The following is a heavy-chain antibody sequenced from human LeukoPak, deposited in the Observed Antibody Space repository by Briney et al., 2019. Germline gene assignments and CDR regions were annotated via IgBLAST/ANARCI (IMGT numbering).Heavy chain of an antibody. CDR3: AKGSWAAVTTFDH. Sequence: GGSLRLSCAASGFTFSSYAMSWVRQAPGRGLEWVSAISGSGGSTYYADSVKGRFTISRDNSKNTLYLQMNSLRAEDTAVYYCAKGSWAAVTTFDHWGQGTLVTVSS. CDR2: ISGSGGST. D-gene: IGHD4-17*01. J-gene: IGHJ4*02. CDR1: GFTFSSYA. V-gene: IGHV3-23*01.